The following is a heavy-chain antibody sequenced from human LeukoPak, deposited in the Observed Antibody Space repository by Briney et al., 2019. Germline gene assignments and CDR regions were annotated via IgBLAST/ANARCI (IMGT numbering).Heavy chain of an antibody. D-gene: IGHD1-26*01. J-gene: IGHJ4*02. Sequence: PSETLSLTCTVSGGSISSVKYYWGWIRQPAGKGLEWIGRIYTSGSTNYNPSLKSRVTVSVDTSKNQFSLKLSSVTAADTAVYYCARGGELAPYYFDYWGQGTLVTVSS. CDR3: ARGGELAPYYFDY. CDR1: GGSISSVKYY. V-gene: IGHV4-61*02. CDR2: IYTSGST.